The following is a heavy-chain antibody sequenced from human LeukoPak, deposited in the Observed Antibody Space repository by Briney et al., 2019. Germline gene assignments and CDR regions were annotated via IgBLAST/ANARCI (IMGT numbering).Heavy chain of an antibody. CDR1: GYTFTSYD. V-gene: IGHV1-8*01. Sequence: ASVKVSCKASGYTFTSYDINWVRQATGQGLEWMGWMNPNSGNTGYARKFQGRVTMTRNTSISTAYMELSSLRSEDTAVYYCARGPSLDLLPPYYMDVWGKGTTVTVSS. CDR2: MNPNSGNT. CDR3: ARGPSLDLLPPYYMDV. D-gene: IGHD3-10*01. J-gene: IGHJ6*03.